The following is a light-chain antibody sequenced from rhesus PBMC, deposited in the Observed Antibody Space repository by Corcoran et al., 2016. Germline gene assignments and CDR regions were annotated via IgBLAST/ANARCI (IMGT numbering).Light chain of an antibody. Sequence: EIVMTQSPATLALSPGERATLSCRASQSISTYLAWYQQKPGQAPRLLIYGASIRATGISDRFSERGSGTEFTLTIRSLEPEDVGIYFCLQTSNWPLTFGGGTKVDIK. V-gene: IGKV3-24*03. CDR3: LQTSNWPLT. CDR1: QSISTY. CDR2: GAS. J-gene: IGKJ4*01.